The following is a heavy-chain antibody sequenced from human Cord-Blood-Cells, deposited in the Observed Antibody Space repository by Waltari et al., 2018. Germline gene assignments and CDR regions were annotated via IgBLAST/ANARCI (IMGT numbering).Heavy chain of an antibody. D-gene: IGHD1-26*01. J-gene: IGHJ5*02. Sequence: QVQLVQSGAEVTKPGSSVKVSCKDSGGTFSSYAISWVRQAPGQGIEWMGVIIPICGTTNYAQKFQGRVTITEYKSTSKAYMEVSSLRSEDTAVYYCARDFAQGDSWFDPWGQGTLVTVSS. CDR3: ARDFAQGDSWFDP. CDR2: IIPICGTT. CDR1: GGTFSSYA. V-gene: IGHV1-69*06.